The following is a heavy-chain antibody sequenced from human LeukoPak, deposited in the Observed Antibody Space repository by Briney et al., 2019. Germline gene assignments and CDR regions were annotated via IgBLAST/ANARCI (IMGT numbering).Heavy chain of an antibody. J-gene: IGHJ4*02. CDR3: ARNLLEWLSIDY. CDR1: RGSISSSSYY. V-gene: IGHV4-39*01. Sequence: PSETLSLTCTVSRGSISSSSYYWGWIRQPPGKGLEWIGSIYYSGSTYYNPSLKSRVTISVDTSKNQFSLKLSSVTAADTAVYYCARNLLEWLSIDYWGQGTLVTVSS. CDR2: IYYSGST. D-gene: IGHD3-3*01.